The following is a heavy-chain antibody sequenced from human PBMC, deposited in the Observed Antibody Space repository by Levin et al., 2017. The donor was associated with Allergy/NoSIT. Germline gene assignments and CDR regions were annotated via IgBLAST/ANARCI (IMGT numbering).Heavy chain of an antibody. J-gene: IGHJ4*02. CDR2: IWYDGSNK. CDR3: AREEVYCSGGSCDYALDY. V-gene: IGHV3-33*01. Sequence: TGGSLRLSCAASGFTFSSYGMHWVRQAPGKGLEWVAVIWYDGSNKYYADSVKGRFTISRDNSKNTLYLQMNSLRAEDTAVYYCAREEVYCSGGSCDYALDYWGQGTLVTVSS. D-gene: IGHD2-15*01. CDR1: GFTFSSYG.